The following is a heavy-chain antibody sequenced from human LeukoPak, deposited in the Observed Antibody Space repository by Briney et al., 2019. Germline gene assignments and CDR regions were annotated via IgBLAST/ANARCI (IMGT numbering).Heavy chain of an antibody. V-gene: IGHV4-4*02. CDR2: IYHSGST. CDR3: ARAPAAREWFGELAFDY. CDR1: GGSISSSNW. D-gene: IGHD3-10*01. J-gene: IGHJ4*02. Sequence: SGTLSLTCAVSGGSISSSNWWSWVRQPPGKGLEWIGEIYHSGSTNYNPSLKSRVTISVDKSKNQFSLKLSSVTAADTAVYYCARAPAAREWFGELAFDYWGQGTLVTVSS.